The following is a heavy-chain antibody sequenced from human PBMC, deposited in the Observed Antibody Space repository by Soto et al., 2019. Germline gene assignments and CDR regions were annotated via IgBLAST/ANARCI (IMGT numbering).Heavy chain of an antibody. CDR2: IIPIFGTA. Sequence: GASVKVSCKASGYTFTNFGISWVRQAPGQGLEWMGGIIPIFGTANYAQKFQGRVTITADESTSTAYMELSSLRSEDTAVYYCAVTPVAWDSSPFGETDNWFDPWGQGTLVTVSS. CDR1: GYTFTNFG. CDR3: AVTPVAWDSSPFGETDNWFDP. J-gene: IGHJ5*02. D-gene: IGHD3-10*01. V-gene: IGHV1-69*13.